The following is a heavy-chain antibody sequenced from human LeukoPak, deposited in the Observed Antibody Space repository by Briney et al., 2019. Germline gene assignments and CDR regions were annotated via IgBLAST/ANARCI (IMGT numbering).Heavy chain of an antibody. CDR2: ISGSGGST. CDR1: VFIFSSYS. CDR3: AKDKLGTAFDY. J-gene: IGHJ4*02. D-gene: IGHD7-27*01. V-gene: IGHV3-23*01. Sequence: PGGSVILSCAASVFIFSSYSMSWVRQAPGKGLEWVSGISGSGGSTYYADSVKGRFTISRDNSKNTLYLQMNSLRAEDTAVYYCAKDKLGTAFDYWGQGTLVTVSS.